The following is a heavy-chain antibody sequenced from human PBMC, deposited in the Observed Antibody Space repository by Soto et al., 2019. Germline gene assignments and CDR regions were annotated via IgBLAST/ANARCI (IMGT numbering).Heavy chain of an antibody. D-gene: IGHD1-26*01. CDR3: AGGRDQPPVGLYFES. V-gene: IGHV1-69*13. J-gene: IGHJ4*02. CDR2: IIPMFGTP. CDR1: GGAFTDYI. Sequence: SVKVSCKASGGAFTDYIFDWARQAPGQGLEWMGGIIPMFGTPKYAQKFQHRVTISADVSTGTAYMELTRLRFDDTAVYYCAGGRDQPPVGLYFESWGEGTRVTVSS.